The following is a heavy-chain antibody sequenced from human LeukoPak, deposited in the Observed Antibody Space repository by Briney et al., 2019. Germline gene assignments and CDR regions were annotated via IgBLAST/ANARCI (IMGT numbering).Heavy chain of an antibody. CDR2: MKTDGSEK. CDR1: GFTFSSYW. J-gene: IGHJ3*02. D-gene: IGHD1-26*01. CDR3: ARDPLEWEHAFDI. V-gene: IGHV3-7*01. Sequence: QSGGSLRLSCAASGFTFSSYWMGWVRQAPGKGLDWVANMKTDGSEKYYVDSVKGRFTVSRDNAKNSLYLQMNSLRAEDTALYFCARDPLEWEHAFDIWGQGTMVTVSS.